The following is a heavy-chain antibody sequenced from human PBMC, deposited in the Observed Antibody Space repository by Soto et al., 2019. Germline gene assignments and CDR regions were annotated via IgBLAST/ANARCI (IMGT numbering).Heavy chain of an antibody. CDR1: GFTFSDYY. Sequence: ESGGGLVKPGGSLRLSCAASGFTFSDYYMSWIRQAPGKGLEWVSYISSSDNTIYYADSVRGRFTVSRDNAKNSLFLQMNSLRAEDTAVYYCAPGERADFDYWGQETLVTVSS. V-gene: IGHV3-11*01. D-gene: IGHD3-10*01. J-gene: IGHJ4*02. CDR3: APGERADFDY. CDR2: ISSSDNTI.